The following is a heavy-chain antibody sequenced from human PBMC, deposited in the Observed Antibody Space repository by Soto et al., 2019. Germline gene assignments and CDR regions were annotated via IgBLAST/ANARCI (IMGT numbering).Heavy chain of an antibody. CDR1: GFTFSSFV. CDR3: ARDVMTSVTEDY. J-gene: IGHJ4*02. D-gene: IGHD4-17*01. V-gene: IGHV3-30-3*01. CDR2: ISYDGSNK. Sequence: QVQLMESGGGVVQSRRSLRLSCAASGFTFSSFVMHWVRQAPGKGLEWVAMISYDGSNKNYADSVKGRFTISRDNSKNTRYLQMNSLRAEDTAKYFCARDVMTSVTEDYWGQGTLVTVSS.